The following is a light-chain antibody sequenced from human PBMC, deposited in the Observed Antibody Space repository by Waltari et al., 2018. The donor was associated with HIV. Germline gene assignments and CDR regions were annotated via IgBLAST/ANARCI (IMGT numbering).Light chain of an antibody. V-gene: IGLV2-14*03. CDR2: VVN. Sequence: QSALTQPASVSGSPGQSITIPCTGANSDFGRHTHISWYQQLPGKAPKPIIYVVNKRPSGVSNRYSGAKFGNTASLLISGLQSEDEADYHCSSYTDLTTIFGGGTRLTV. CDR3: SSYTDLTTI. CDR1: NSDFGRHTH. J-gene: IGLJ2*01.